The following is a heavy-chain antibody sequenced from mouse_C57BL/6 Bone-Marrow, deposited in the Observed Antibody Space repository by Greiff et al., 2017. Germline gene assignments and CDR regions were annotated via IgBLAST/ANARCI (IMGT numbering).Heavy chain of an antibody. Sequence: EVKLMESGGGLVQPGGSLKLSCAASGFTFSDYYMYWVRQTPEKRLEWVAYISNGGGSTYYPDTVKGRFTISRDNAKNTLYLQMSRLKSEDTAMYYCARGDGSSYYWYFDVWGTGTTVTVSS. D-gene: IGHD1-1*01. CDR3: ARGDGSSYYWYFDV. CDR2: ISNGGGST. V-gene: IGHV5-12*01. CDR1: GFTFSDYY. J-gene: IGHJ1*03.